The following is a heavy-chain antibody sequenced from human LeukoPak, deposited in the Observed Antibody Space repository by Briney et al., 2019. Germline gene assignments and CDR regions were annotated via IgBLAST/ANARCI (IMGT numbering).Heavy chain of an antibody. CDR3: ARPKDSGYDYFDP. CDR2: INPNTGGT. D-gene: IGHD5-12*01. Sequence: ASVTVSFKASVYTFTDYYMHWVRQAPGQGLEGMGWINPNTGGTYYAQKFQGRVTMTRDTSISTAYMELSSLISDDTAVYYCARPKDSGYDYFDPWGQGTLVTVSS. J-gene: IGHJ5*02. V-gene: IGHV1-2*02. CDR1: VYTFTDYY.